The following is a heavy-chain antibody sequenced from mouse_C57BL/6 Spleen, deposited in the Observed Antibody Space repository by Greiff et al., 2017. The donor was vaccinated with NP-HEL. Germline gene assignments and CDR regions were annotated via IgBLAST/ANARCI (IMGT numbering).Heavy chain of an antibody. CDR2: INPSNGGT. D-gene: IGHD1-1*01. J-gene: IGHJ3*01. V-gene: IGHV1-53*01. Sequence: QVQLQQPGTELVKPGASVKLSCKASGYTFTSYWMHWVKQRPGQGLEWIGNINPSNGGTNYNEKFKSKATLTVDQSSSTADMQRSSLTAEYAAVYYCARDYGSKAWFAYWGQGTLVTVSA. CDR1: GYTFTSYW. CDR3: ARDYGSKAWFAY.